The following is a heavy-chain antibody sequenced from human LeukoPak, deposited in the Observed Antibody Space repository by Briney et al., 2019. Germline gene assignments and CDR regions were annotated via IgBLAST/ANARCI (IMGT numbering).Heavy chain of an antibody. Sequence: SQTLSLTCAISVDSVSINSVPGNWIRQSPSRGLERLGRTDCRSKWGNDYAGFVKSRISIIPDTSKNQFSLQLKYVIPEETAVYYCAREAPRFDPWGQGIQVTVSS. CDR3: AREAPRFDP. CDR1: VDSVSINSVP. J-gene: IGHJ5*02. V-gene: IGHV6-1*01. CDR2: TDCRSKWGN.